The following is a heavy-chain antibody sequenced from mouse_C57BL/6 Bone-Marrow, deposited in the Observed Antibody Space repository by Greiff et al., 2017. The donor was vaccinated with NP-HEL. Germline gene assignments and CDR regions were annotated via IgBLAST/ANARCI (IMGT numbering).Heavy chain of an antibody. V-gene: IGHV1-82*01. CDR3: ARGVIYDGYSWFAY. CDR1: GYAFSSSW. CDR2: IYPGDGDT. J-gene: IGHJ3*01. D-gene: IGHD2-3*01. Sequence: VKLMESGPELVKPGASVKISCKASGYAFSSSWMNWVKQRPGKGLEWIGRIYPGDGDTNYNGKFKGKATLTADKSSSTAYMQLSSLTSEDSAVYFCARGVIYDGYSWFAYWGQGTLLTVSA.